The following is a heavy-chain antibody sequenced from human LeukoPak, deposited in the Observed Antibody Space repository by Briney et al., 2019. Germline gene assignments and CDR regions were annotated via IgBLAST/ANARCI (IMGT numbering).Heavy chain of an antibody. CDR1: GGAISSYY. V-gene: IGHV4-59*01. D-gene: IGHD3-22*01. J-gene: IGHJ4*02. CDR3: ARGADSSGYYSIFYFDY. CDR2: THHSGRT. Sequence: SETLSLTGTVPGGAISSYYWNWIRKPPGKGLKWIGYTHHSGRTNYNPSLKSRVTISVHTSKNQFSLKLSSVTAADTAVYYCARGADSSGYYSIFYFDYWGQGTLVTVSS.